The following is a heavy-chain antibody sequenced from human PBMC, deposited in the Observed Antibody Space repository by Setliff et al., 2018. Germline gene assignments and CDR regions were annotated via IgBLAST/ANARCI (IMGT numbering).Heavy chain of an antibody. CDR2: INHSGNT. Sequence: SETLSLTCTVYGVSLSDYYWGWVRQSPGKGLDWIGEINHSGNTNYDPSLEGRISISVDTSKRQFSLKLSSVTAADMAVYYCRFWDGSYKNDYWGQGTLVTVSS. V-gene: IGHV4-34*01. CDR3: RFWDGSYKNDY. D-gene: IGHD3-3*01. J-gene: IGHJ4*02. CDR1: GVSLSDYY.